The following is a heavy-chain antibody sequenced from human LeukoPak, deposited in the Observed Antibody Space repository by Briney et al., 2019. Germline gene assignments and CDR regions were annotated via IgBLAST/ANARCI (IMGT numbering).Heavy chain of an antibody. D-gene: IGHD3-16*01. CDR1: GGSISGRRYY. V-gene: IGHV4-39*07. Sequence: SETLSLTCSVSGGSISGRRYYWGWIRQPPGRGLEWIGSIHYDGATYYNPSLKSRVTMSVDRSKNRFSLKLSSVTAADTAVYYCARGMGGPFDYWGQGTLVTVSS. CDR2: IHYDGAT. J-gene: IGHJ4*02. CDR3: ARGMGGPFDY.